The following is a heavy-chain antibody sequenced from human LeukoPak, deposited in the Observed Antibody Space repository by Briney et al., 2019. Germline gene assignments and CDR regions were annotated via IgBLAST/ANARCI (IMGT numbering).Heavy chain of an antibody. V-gene: IGHV3-21*01. CDR2: ISSSSSYI. CDR1: GFTFSSYS. Sequence: PGGSLRLSRAASGFTFSSYSMNWVRQAPGKGLEWVSSISSSSSYIYYADSVKGRFTISRDNAKNSLYLQMNSLRAEDTAVYYCARDSPGALDYWGQGTLVTVSS. CDR3: ARDSPGALDY. J-gene: IGHJ4*02. D-gene: IGHD1-14*01.